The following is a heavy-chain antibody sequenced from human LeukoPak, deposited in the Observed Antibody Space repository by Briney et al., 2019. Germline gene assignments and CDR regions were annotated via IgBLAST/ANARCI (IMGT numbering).Heavy chain of an antibody. Sequence: SVKVSCKASGGTFSSYAISWVRQAPGQGLEWMGRIIPILGIANYAQKFQGRVTITADKSTSTAYMELSSLRSEDTAVYYCARDSHWPMTTVTVSYFDYWGQGTLVTVSS. V-gene: IGHV1-69*04. J-gene: IGHJ4*02. D-gene: IGHD4-17*01. CDR1: GGTFSSYA. CDR2: IIPILGIA. CDR3: ARDSHWPMTTVTVSYFDY.